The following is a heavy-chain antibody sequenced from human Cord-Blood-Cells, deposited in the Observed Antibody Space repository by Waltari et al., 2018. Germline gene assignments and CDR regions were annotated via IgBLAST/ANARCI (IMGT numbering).Heavy chain of an antibody. V-gene: IGHV3-30*02. D-gene: IGHD6-6*01. J-gene: IGHJ4*02. CDR2: IRYDGSNK. Sequence: QVQLMESGGGVVQPGGSLRLSCAASGFTFSSYGMHWVRQAPGKGLEWVAFIRYDGSNKYYADSVKGRFTISRDNSKNTLYLQMNSLRAEDTAVYYCAKDPYSSSYYFDYWGQGTLVTVSS. CDR3: AKDPYSSSYYFDY. CDR1: GFTFSSYG.